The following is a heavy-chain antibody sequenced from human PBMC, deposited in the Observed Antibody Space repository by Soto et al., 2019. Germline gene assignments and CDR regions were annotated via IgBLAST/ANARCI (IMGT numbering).Heavy chain of an antibody. CDR3: VKDRPSIAVAGPTPSLWYFQH. CDR1: GFTFSSYA. CDR2: ISGSGGST. J-gene: IGHJ1*01. Sequence: EVQLLESGGGLVQPGGSLRLSCAASGFTFSSYAMSWVRQAPGKGLEWVSAISGSGGSTYYADSVKGRFTISRDNSKNTLYLQMNSLRAEDTAVYYCVKDRPSIAVAGPTPSLWYFQHWGQGTLVTVSS. D-gene: IGHD6-19*01. V-gene: IGHV3-23*01.